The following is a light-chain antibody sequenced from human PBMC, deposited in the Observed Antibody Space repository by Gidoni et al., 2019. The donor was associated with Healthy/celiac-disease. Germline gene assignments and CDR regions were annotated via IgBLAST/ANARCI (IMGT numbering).Light chain of an antibody. CDR1: QSVSSY. V-gene: IGKV3-11*01. CDR3: QQRSNWLT. Sequence: EIVLTQSPATLSLSPGERATLSCRASQSVSSYLAWYQQKPGQAPRLLIYDASNRATGIPARFSGSGFGTDFTITISSLETEDFAVYYCQQRSNWLTFGGGTKVEIK. CDR2: DAS. J-gene: IGKJ4*01.